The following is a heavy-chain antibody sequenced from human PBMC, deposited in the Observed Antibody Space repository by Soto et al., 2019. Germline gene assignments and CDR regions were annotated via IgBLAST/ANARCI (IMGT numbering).Heavy chain of an antibody. CDR1: GFTFSSYA. CDR2: ISGSGGST. D-gene: IGHD3-10*01. V-gene: IGHV3-23*01. CDR3: ANLLWFGELSN. Sequence: EVQLLESGGGLVQPGGSLRLSCAASGFTFSSYAMSWVRQAPRKGLEWVSAISGSGGSTYYADSVKGRFTISRDNSKNTLYLQMNSLRAEHTAVYYCANLLWFGELSNWGQGTLVTVSS. J-gene: IGHJ4*02.